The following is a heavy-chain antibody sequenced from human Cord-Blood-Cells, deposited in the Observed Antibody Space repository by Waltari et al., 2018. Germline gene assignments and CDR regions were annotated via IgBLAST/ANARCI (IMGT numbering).Heavy chain of an antibody. D-gene: IGHD2-2*02. J-gene: IGHJ4*02. CDR3: ARGADCSSTSCYTLDY. Sequence: QVQLQESGPGLVKPSQTLSLTCTVSGGSISRGGYYWSWFRQPPGKGLEWIGYIYYSGSTYYNPSLKSRVTISVDTSKNQFSLKLSSVTAADTAVYYCARGADCSSTSCYTLDYWGQGTLVTVSS. CDR1: GGSISRGGYY. CDR2: IYYSGST. V-gene: IGHV4-31*03.